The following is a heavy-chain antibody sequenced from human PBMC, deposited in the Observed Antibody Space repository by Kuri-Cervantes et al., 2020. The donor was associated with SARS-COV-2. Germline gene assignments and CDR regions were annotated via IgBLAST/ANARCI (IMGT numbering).Heavy chain of an antibody. CDR1: GYTFTNYA. V-gene: IGHV1-3*04. Sequence: ASVKVSCKASGYTFTNYAMHWVRQAPGQGLEWMGWIATANSNTKYSQKFEGRVTITTDTSADTAYMELSSLRSEDTAVYYCARGRLVRGLPTYWGQGTLVTVSS. CDR2: IATANSNT. D-gene: IGHD3-10*01. CDR3: ARGRLVRGLPTY. J-gene: IGHJ4*02.